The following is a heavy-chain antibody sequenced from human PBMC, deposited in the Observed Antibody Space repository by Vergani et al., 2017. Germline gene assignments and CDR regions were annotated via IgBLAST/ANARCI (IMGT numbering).Heavy chain of an antibody. CDR1: GFTFDDYA. CDR3: AKDINGEFGAGSYYILEDAFDI. V-gene: IGHV3-9*01. J-gene: IGHJ3*02. D-gene: IGHD3-10*01. Sequence: EVQLVESGGGLVQPGRSLRLSCAASGFTFDDYAMHWVRQAPGKGLEWVSGISWNSGSIGYADSVKGRFTNSRDNAKNSLYLQMNSLRAEDTALYYCAKDINGEFGAGSYYILEDAFDIWGQGTMVTVSS. CDR2: ISWNSGSI.